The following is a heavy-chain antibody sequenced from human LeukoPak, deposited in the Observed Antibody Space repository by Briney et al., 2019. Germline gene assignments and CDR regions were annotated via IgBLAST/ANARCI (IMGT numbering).Heavy chain of an antibody. CDR1: GGTFSSYA. D-gene: IGHD2-2*01. Sequence: ASVKVSCKASGGTFSSYAISWVRQAPGQGLEWMGGIIPIFGTANYAQKFQGRVTITADESTSTAYMELSSLRSEDTAVYYCASNPMSVVPAASARLDYYYYMDVWGKGTTVTVSS. J-gene: IGHJ6*03. CDR2: IIPIFGTA. V-gene: IGHV1-69*13. CDR3: ASNPMSVVPAASARLDYYYYMDV.